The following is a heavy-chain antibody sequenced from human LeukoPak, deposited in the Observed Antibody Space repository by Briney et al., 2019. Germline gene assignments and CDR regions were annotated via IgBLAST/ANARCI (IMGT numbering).Heavy chain of an antibody. CDR3: ARRSRVVYDYVWGSYQYFDY. CDR1: GGSFSGYY. V-gene: IGHV4-34*01. Sequence: SETLSLTCAVYGGSFSGYYWSWIRQPPGKGLEWIGEINHSGSTNYNPSLKSRVTISVDTSKNQFSLKLSSVTAADTAVYYCARRSRVVYDYVWGSYQYFDYWGQGTLVTVSS. D-gene: IGHD3-16*01. J-gene: IGHJ4*02. CDR2: INHSGST.